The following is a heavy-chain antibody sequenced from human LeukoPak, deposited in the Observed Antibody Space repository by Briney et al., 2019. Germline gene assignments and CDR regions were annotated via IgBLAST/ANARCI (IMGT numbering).Heavy chain of an antibody. V-gene: IGHV4-39*07. CDR3: ARRAYSSSWYVGGYFDY. CDR1: GGSISSSSYY. J-gene: IGHJ4*02. D-gene: IGHD6-13*01. CDR2: INHSGST. Sequence: TSETLSLTCTVSGGSISSSSYYWGWIRQPPGKGLEWIGEINHSGSTNYNPSLKSRVTISVDTSKNQFSLKLSSVTAADTAVYYCARRAYSSSWYVGGYFDYWGQGTLVTVSS.